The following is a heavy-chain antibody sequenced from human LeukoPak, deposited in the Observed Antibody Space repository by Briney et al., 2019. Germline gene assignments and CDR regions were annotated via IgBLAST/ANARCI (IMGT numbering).Heavy chain of an antibody. J-gene: IGHJ4*02. CDR1: GFTFSSYG. CDR2: ISVDGSNE. CDR3: AKSETDESDVESI. Sequence: GRSLRLSCAASGFTFSSYGVHWVRQAPGKGLEWVAVISVDGSNEYYADSVKGRFTISRDNSKNMLYLQMSSLRTEDTAVYYCAKSETDESDVESIWGQGTLVTVSS. V-gene: IGHV3-30*18.